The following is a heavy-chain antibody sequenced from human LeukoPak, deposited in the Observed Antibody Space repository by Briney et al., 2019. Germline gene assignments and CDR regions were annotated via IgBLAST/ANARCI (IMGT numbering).Heavy chain of an antibody. D-gene: IGHD3-9*01. V-gene: IGHV3-21*01. CDR3: AREQVDILTTSDAFDI. Sequence: GGSLRLSCAASGFTFSSYRMNWVRQAPGKGLEWVSSISSSSSYIYYADSVKGRFTISRDNAKNSLYLQMSSLRAEDTAVYYCAREQVDILTTSDAFDIWGQGTMVTVSS. CDR2: ISSSSSYI. CDR1: GFTFSSYR. J-gene: IGHJ3*02.